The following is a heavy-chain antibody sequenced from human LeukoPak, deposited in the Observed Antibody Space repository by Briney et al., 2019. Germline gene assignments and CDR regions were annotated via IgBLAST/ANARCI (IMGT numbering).Heavy chain of an antibody. Sequence: GGSLRLSCAASEFTFSYYWMHWVRQAPGKGLVWVSHINSDGSNTTYADSVKSRFTISRDNAKNTLYLQMNSLRAEDTAVYYCAREDYESSGYYVWGQGTLVTVSS. CDR2: INSDGSNT. D-gene: IGHD3-22*01. CDR1: EFTFSYYW. V-gene: IGHV3-74*01. J-gene: IGHJ4*02. CDR3: AREDYESSGYYV.